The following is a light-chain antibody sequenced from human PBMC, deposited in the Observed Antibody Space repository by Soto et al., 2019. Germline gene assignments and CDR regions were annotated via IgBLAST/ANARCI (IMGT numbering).Light chain of an antibody. CDR2: GVA. J-gene: IGKJ1*01. V-gene: IGKV3-15*01. CDR3: QQYFEWPPMT. CDR1: ETVATN. Sequence: EVVMTQSPATLSVSPGERATLSCRASETVATNLAWYQQQPGQAPRLLISGVATRAAGISDRFRGSGSGTEFTLTISRLRSEDSAIYYCQQYFEWPPMTFGQGTKVDIK.